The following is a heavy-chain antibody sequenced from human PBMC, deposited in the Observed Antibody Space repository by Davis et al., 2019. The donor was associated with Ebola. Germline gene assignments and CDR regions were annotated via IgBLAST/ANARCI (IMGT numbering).Heavy chain of an antibody. CDR1: GCSISSYY. Sequence: SETLSLTCTVSGCSISSYYWSWIRQPPGKGLEWIGYIYYSGSTNYNHSLKSRVTISVDTSKNQFSLKLSSVTAADTAVYYCARVQYDFWSGYYTPNWFDPWGQGTLVTVSS. D-gene: IGHD3-3*01. CDR3: ARVQYDFWSGYYTPNWFDP. V-gene: IGHV4-59*08. J-gene: IGHJ5*02. CDR2: IYYSGST.